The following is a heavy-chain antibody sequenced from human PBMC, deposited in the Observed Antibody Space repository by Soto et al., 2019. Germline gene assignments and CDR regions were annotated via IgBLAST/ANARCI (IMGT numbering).Heavy chain of an antibody. D-gene: IGHD3-22*01. CDR2: ISADKGNT. V-gene: IGHV1-18*01. CDR3: AGDIVFEDSSDSLAGY. Sequence: QVQLVQSGTEVKKPGASVKVSCKASGYSFTSYGFSWVRQAPGQGLEWMGWISADKGNTKYAQKFQGRVTMTADTAATTAYMELRSLTFDDTATYYCAGDIVFEDSSDSLAGYWGQGTLVTVSS. J-gene: IGHJ4*02. CDR1: GYSFTSYG.